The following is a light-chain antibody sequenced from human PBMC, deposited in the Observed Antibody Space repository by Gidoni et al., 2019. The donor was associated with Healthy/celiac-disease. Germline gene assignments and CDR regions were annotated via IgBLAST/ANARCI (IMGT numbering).Light chain of an antibody. Sequence: SPATLSVSPGERATLSCRASQSVSSNLAWYQQKPGQAPRLLIYGASTRATGIPARVSGSGSGTEFTLTISSLQSEDFAVYYCQQYNNWPPKTFGQGTKVEIK. J-gene: IGKJ1*01. CDR3: QQYNNWPPKT. CDR2: GAS. CDR1: QSVSSN. V-gene: IGKV3-15*01.